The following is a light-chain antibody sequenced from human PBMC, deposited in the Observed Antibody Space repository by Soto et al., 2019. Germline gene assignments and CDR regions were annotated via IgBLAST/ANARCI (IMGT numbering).Light chain of an antibody. CDR2: GNS. V-gene: IGLV1-40*01. Sequence: QSVLTPPPSVSGAPGQRVAISCTGSSSNIGAGYDVHWYQQLPGTAPKLLIYGNSNRPSGVPDRFSGSKSGTSASLDITGLQADDEADYYCQSYDNSLSGFYVFGTGTKVTVL. J-gene: IGLJ1*01. CDR3: QSYDNSLSGFYV. CDR1: SSNIGAGYD.